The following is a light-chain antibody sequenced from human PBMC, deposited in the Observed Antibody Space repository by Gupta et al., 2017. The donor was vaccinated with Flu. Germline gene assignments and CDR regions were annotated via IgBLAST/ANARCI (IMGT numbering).Light chain of an antibody. Sequence: EIVLTPSPGTLSLPPGERATLSCRASQSVTNSFLAWYQQKPGQAPRLLIYGAASRATGIPDRFGGSGSGTDFTLTISRLEPGDFAVYYCQQYSSPPLTFGEGTKGEIK. CDR2: GAA. CDR3: QQYSSPPLT. V-gene: IGKV3-20*01. CDR1: QSVTNSF. J-gene: IGKJ4*01.